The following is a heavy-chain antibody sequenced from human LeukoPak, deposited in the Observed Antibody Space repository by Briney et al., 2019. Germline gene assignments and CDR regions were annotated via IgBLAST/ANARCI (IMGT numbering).Heavy chain of an antibody. CDR3: ARASRDGYPTGY. D-gene: IGHD5-24*01. V-gene: IGHV1-3*01. Sequence: ASVKVSCKASGYTFTSYAMHWVRQAPGQRLEWMGWINAGNGNTKYSQKFQGRVTITRDTSASTAYMELSSLRSEDTAVYYCARASRDGYPTGYWGQGTLVTVSS. J-gene: IGHJ4*02. CDR1: GYTFTSYA. CDR2: INAGNGNT.